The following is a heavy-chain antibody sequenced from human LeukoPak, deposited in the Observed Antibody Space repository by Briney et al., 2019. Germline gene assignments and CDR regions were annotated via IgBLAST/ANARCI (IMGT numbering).Heavy chain of an antibody. Sequence: PGGSLRLSCAASGFTFSDYYMSWIRQAPGKGLEWVSYISSSGSTIYYADSVKGRFTISRDNAKNSLYLQMNSLRAEDTAVYYCARDRGXRFXEWSRPYNWFDPWGQGTLVTVSS. V-gene: IGHV3-11*04. D-gene: IGHD3-3*01. J-gene: IGHJ5*02. CDR1: GFTFSDYY. CDR2: ISSSGSTI. CDR3: ARDRGXRFXEWSRPYNWFDP.